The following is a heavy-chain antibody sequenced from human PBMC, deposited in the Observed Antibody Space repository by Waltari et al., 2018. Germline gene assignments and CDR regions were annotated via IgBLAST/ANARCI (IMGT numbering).Heavy chain of an antibody. CDR1: GGTFSSYA. CDR2: IIPIFGTA. CDR3: ASGLSDIVLMVYAPGPGAYYYGMDV. D-gene: IGHD2-8*01. Sequence: QVQLVQSGAEVKKPGSSVKVSCKASGGTFSSYAISWVRQAPGQGLEWMGGIIPIFGTANYAQKFQGRVTITADESTSTAYMGLSSLGSEDTAVYYCASGLSDIVLMVYAPGPGAYYYGMDVWGQGTTVTVSS. J-gene: IGHJ6*02. V-gene: IGHV1-69*12.